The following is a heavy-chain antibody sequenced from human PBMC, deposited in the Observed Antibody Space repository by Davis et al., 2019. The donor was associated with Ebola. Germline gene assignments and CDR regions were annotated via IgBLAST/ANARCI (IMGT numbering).Heavy chain of an antibody. CDR3: ARDAISGGFDP. V-gene: IGHV3-30*03. CDR1: GFTFSSYG. D-gene: IGHD3-10*01. J-gene: IGHJ5*02. Sequence: GGSLRLSCAASGFTFSSYGMHWVRQAPGKGLEWVAVISYDGSNKYYADSVKGRFTISRHNSKNTLYLQMNSLRAEDTAVYYCARDAISGGFDPWGQGTLVTVSS. CDR2: ISYDGSNK.